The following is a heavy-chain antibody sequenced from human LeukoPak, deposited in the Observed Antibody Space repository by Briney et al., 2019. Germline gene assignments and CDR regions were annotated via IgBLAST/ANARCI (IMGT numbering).Heavy chain of an antibody. Sequence: GGSLRPSCAASGFTFSSYWMSWVRQALGKGLEWVANIKQDGSEKYYVDSVKGRFTISRDNAKNSLYLQMNSLRAEDTAVYYCARAGYCSSTSCYYYYYYMDVWGKGTTVTVSS. D-gene: IGHD2-2*01. J-gene: IGHJ6*03. CDR2: IKQDGSEK. CDR1: GFTFSSYW. V-gene: IGHV3-7*01. CDR3: ARAGYCSSTSCYYYYYYMDV.